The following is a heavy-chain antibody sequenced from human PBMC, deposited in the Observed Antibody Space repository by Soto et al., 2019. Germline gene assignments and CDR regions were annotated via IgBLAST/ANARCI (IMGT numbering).Heavy chain of an antibody. Sequence: EVQLLESGGGLVQPGGSLRLSCTASGFTFSSHVMSWVRQAPGKGLEWVSAASARNSNTYYADSVKGRFTISRDNSKSTVYLQLDILIVEDTAGDHGAKVEYSHGPRGDSSSWYGWFDPWGQGTLVVVSS. V-gene: IGHV3-23*01. D-gene: IGHD6-13*01. CDR3: AKVEYSHGPRGDSSSWYGWFDP. CDR1: GFTFSSHV. J-gene: IGHJ5*02. CDR2: ASARNSNT.